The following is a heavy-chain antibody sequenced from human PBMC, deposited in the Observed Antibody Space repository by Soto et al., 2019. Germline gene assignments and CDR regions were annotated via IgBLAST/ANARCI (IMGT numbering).Heavy chain of an antibody. V-gene: IGHV4-39*01. CDR3: ARLDGNSADYYYGMDV. J-gene: IGHJ6*02. Sequence: SETLSLTCSVSGGSITTSNYCWGWIRQPPXKGLEWIASIHYTGSTYYNPSLKSRVTISVDTSKNQFSLKLSSVTAADTAVYYCARLDGNSADYYYGMDVWGQGTTVTVSS. CDR2: IHYTGST. CDR1: GGSITTSNYC. D-gene: IGHD6-19*01.